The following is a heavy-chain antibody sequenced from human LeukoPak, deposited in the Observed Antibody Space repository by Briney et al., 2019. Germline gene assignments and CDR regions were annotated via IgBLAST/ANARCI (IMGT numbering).Heavy chain of an antibody. CDR1: GFTVSSNS. CDR2: IYSGTI. V-gene: IGHV3-53*01. J-gene: IGHJ4*02. Sequence: GGSLRLSCTVSGFTVSSNSMSWVRQAPGKGLEWVSFIYSGTIHYSDSVKGRFTISRDNSKNTLYLQMNSLRAEDTAVYYCARRAGAYSHPYDYWGQGTLVTVSS. D-gene: IGHD4/OR15-4a*01. CDR3: ARRAGAYSHPYDY.